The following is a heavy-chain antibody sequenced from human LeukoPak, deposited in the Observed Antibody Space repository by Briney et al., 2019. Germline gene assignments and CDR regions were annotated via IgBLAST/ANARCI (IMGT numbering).Heavy chain of an antibody. CDR3: ASLKPTYYDILTGSESGY. D-gene: IGHD3-9*01. Sequence: PGGSLRLSCAASGFTFSSYSMNWVRQAPGKGLEWVSTISDSGGSTYYADSVKGRFTISRDNSKNTLYLQINSLRAEDTAVYYCASLKPTYYDILTGSESGYWGQGTLVTVSS. CDR2: ISDSGGST. V-gene: IGHV3-23*01. CDR1: GFTFSSYS. J-gene: IGHJ4*02.